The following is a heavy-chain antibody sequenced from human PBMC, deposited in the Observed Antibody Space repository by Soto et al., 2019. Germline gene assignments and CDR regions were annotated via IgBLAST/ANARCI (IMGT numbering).Heavy chain of an antibody. J-gene: IGHJ4*02. CDR3: ARDYFDSSGYYRSLDY. D-gene: IGHD3-22*01. V-gene: IGHV3-21*01. CDR1: GFIFNSYS. CDR2: ISSSSSYI. Sequence: GGSLRLSCAASGFIFNSYSMNWVRQAPGQGLEWVSYISSSSSYIHYTDSVKGRFTVSRDNVKNSLYLQMNSLRAEDTAVYYCARDYFDSSGYYRSLDYWGQGTLV.